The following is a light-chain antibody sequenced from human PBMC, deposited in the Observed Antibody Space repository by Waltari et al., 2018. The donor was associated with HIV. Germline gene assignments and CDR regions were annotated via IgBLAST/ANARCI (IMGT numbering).Light chain of an antibody. CDR3: SSYAGSNTLL. CDR1: TKDVGRSTT. CDR2: EVS. V-gene: IGLV2-8*01. Sequence: QSALTQPPSAAGSPAQPVTISCTGTTKDVGRSTTVSWYQQNPGEAPKLIIFEVSKRPSGVPDRFSGSKSGNTASLTVSGLQSEDEADYFCSSYAGSNTLLFGGGTRLTVL. J-gene: IGLJ2*01.